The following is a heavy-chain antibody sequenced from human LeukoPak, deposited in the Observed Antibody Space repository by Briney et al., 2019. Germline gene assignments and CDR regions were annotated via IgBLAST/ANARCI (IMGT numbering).Heavy chain of an antibody. CDR2: INPSDGGT. CDR1: GYPFTAYY. D-gene: IGHD6-19*01. J-gene: IGHJ4*02. CDR3: ARTIAVAATLDY. Sequence: ASVKVSCKAFGYPFTAYYMYWVRQAPGQGLEWMGRINPSDGGTTYAQRFQGRVTMTRDTSTSTVYMELSSLRSEDTAVYFCARTIAVAATLDYWGQGTLVTVSS. V-gene: IGHV1-46*01.